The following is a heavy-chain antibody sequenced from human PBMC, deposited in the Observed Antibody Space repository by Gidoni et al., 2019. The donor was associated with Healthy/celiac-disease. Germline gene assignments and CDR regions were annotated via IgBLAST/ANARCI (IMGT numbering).Heavy chain of an antibody. CDR3: ATEGSGTTVTTRGWFDP. D-gene: IGHD4-17*01. V-gene: IGHV3-7*03. J-gene: IGHJ5*02. Sequence: GSLRLSCAASGFTVSSYWMSWVRQAPGKGLEWVANIMQDGSEKYYVESVKGRFTIYRDNAKNSLYLQMNSLRAEDTAVCDCATEGSGTTVTTRGWFDPWGQGTLVTVSS. CDR2: IMQDGSEK. CDR1: GFTVSSYW.